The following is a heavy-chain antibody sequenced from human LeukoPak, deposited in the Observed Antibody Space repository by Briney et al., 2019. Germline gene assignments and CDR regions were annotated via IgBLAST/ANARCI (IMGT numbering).Heavy chain of an antibody. CDR2: INPSGGST. D-gene: IGHD5-12*01. CDR3: ARAAGEDTGYEDFDY. Sequence: ASVKVSCKASGYMFTSYYMQWVRQAPGQGLEWMGIINPSGGSTSYAQKFQGRVTMTRDMSTSTVYMELSSLRSEDTAVYYCARAAGEDTGYEDFDYWGQGTLVTVSS. CDR1: GYMFTSYY. J-gene: IGHJ4*02. V-gene: IGHV1-46*01.